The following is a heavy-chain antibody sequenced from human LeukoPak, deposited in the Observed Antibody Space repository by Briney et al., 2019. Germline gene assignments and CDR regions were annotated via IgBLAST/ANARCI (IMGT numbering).Heavy chain of an antibody. J-gene: IGHJ6*02. V-gene: IGHV4-4*02. CDR2: IYHSGNT. CDR3: ARVGGYGMDV. CDR1: GGSITSTNW. Sequence: SGTLSLTCAISGGSITSTNWWSWVRQPPGKGLEWIGDIYHSGNTNYNPSLKSRVTISLDKSENQFSLKLSSVTAADTAVYYCARVGGYGMDVWGQGTTVTVSS. D-gene: IGHD4-23*01.